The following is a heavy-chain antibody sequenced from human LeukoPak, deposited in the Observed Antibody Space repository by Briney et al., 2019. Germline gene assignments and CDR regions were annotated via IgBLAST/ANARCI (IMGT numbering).Heavy chain of an antibody. Sequence: ASVKVSCKASGYTFTSYYMHWVRQAPGQGLEWMGVINPSGGSTSYAQKFQGRVTMTRDMSTSTVYMELSSLRSEDTAVYYCARGGDSSGYYPVYSDYGGQGTLVTVSS. J-gene: IGHJ4*02. V-gene: IGHV1-46*01. CDR3: ARGGDSSGYYPVYSDY. CDR2: INPSGGST. CDR1: GYTFTSYY. D-gene: IGHD3-22*01.